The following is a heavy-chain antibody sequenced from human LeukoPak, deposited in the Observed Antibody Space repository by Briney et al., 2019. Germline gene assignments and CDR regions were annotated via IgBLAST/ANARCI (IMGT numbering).Heavy chain of an antibody. CDR1: RFTFSSYA. Sequence: PGGSLTLSCAPSRFTFSSYAMSWVRQSPGKGLEWVSAISGSGGRTYYADSVKGRFPISRDNSKNTLYLQMNSLRAEDTAVYYCAKSPLTTVTTINRDYYFDYWGQGTLVTVSS. J-gene: IGHJ4*02. V-gene: IGHV3-23*01. CDR2: ISGSGGRT. CDR3: AKSPLTTVTTINRDYYFDY. D-gene: IGHD4-11*01.